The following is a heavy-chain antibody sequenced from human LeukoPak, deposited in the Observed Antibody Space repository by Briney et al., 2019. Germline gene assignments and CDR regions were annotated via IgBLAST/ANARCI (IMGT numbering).Heavy chain of an antibody. CDR2: ITWGRDNL. D-gene: IGHD3-22*01. Sequence: PGGSLRLSCAVSGFIFDDYAMHWVRQAPGKGLEWVSGITWGRDNLAYAASVKGRFTISRDNSKNTLYLQMNSLRAEDTAVYYCARGVGYYYDSSGYSEYFQHWGQGTLVTVSS. V-gene: IGHV3-9*01. CDR1: GFIFDDYA. J-gene: IGHJ1*01. CDR3: ARGVGYYYDSSGYSEYFQH.